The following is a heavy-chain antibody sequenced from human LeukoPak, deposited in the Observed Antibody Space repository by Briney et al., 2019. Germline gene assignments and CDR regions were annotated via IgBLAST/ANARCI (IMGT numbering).Heavy chain of an antibody. J-gene: IGHJ4*02. CDR2: IDHSGST. CDR1: GGSFSGYY. D-gene: IGHD5-12*01. CDR3: ARGAEVATIYFDY. V-gene: IGHV4-34*01. Sequence: SETLSLTCAVYGGSFSGYYWSWIRQPPGKGLEWIGEIDHSGSTNYNPSLKSRVTISVDTSKNQFSLKLSSVTAADTAVYYCARGAEVATIYFDYWGQGTLVTVSS.